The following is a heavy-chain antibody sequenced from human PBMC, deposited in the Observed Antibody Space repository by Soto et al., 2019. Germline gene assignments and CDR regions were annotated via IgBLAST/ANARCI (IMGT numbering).Heavy chain of an antibody. J-gene: IGHJ4*02. CDR3: AKAPWNLAHTHYFDF. V-gene: IGHV3-30-3*01. Sequence: QVQLVESGGGVVQPGRSLRLSCAASGFIFSSYAMHWVRQAPGKGLEWVAVISSDGSNRYYADSVGGRFTISRDNSENTVYLHMSSLTGDDTAVFYCAKAPWNLAHTHYFDFWGQGTRVTVSS. CDR2: ISSDGSNR. D-gene: IGHD1-1*01. CDR1: GFIFSSYA.